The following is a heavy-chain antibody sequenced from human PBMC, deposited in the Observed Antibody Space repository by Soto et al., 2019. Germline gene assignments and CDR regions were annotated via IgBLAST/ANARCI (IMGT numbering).Heavy chain of an antibody. CDR1: GGSFSGYY. V-gene: IGHV4-34*01. Sequence: SETLSLTCAVYGGSFSGYYWSWIRQPPGKGLEWIGEINHSGSTNYNPSLKSRVTISVDTSKNQFSLKLSSVTAADTAVYYCARGVSTVYYYYGMDVWGQGTTVTVSS. J-gene: IGHJ6*02. D-gene: IGHD4-4*01. CDR3: ARGVSTVYYYYGMDV. CDR2: INHSGST.